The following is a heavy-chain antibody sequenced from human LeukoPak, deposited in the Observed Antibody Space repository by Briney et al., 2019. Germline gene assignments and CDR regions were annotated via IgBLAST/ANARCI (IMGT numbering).Heavy chain of an antibody. V-gene: IGHV4-59*01. CDR1: GGSISSYY. J-gene: IGHJ4*02. CDR3: ASVGGYDSDY. Sequence: SETLSLTCTVYGGSISSYYWSWIRQPPGKGLEWIGYIYYSGSTNYNPSLKSRVTISVDTSKNQFSLKLSSVTAADTAVYYCASVGGYDSDYWGQGTLVTVSS. CDR2: IYYSGST. D-gene: IGHD5-12*01.